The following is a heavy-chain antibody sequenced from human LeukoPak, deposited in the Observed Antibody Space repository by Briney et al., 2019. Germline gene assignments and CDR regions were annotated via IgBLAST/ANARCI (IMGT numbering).Heavy chain of an antibody. CDR2: TYYSGST. D-gene: IGHD3-22*01. CDR3: ARSTPLYDSSGYYPDY. J-gene: IGHJ4*02. V-gene: IGHV4-59*01. Sequence: TAETLSLTCTVSGGSNSSYYWSWIRQPPGKGLEWIGYTYYSGSTNYNPSLKSRVTISVDTSKNQFSLKLSSVTAADTAVYYCARSTPLYDSSGYYPDYWGQGTLVTVSS. CDR1: GGSNSSYY.